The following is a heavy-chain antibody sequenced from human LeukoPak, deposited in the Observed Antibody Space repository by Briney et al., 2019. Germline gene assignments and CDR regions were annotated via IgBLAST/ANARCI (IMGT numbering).Heavy chain of an antibody. Sequence: GGSLRLSCAASGFTFDDYGMSWVRQAPGKGLEWVSAISGSGGSTYYADSVKGRFTISRDISENTLYLQMNSLRAEDTAVYYCAKDMVRGVANWFDPWGQGTLVTVSS. CDR2: ISGSGGST. CDR1: GFTFDDYG. V-gene: IGHV3-23*01. D-gene: IGHD3-10*01. CDR3: AKDMVRGVANWFDP. J-gene: IGHJ5*02.